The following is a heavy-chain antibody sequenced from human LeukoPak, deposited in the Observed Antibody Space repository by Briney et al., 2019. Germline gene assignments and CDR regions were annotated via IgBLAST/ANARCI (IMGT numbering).Heavy chain of an antibody. Sequence: GGSLRLSCAASGFTFSNYWMTWVRQAPGKGLEWVANIKKDGSEKYNVDSVKGRFTFSRDNSKNTLFLQMNSLRAEDTAVYYCTKGPMPRGFDHWGQGTLVTVSS. J-gene: IGHJ4*02. V-gene: IGHV3-7*03. CDR3: TKGPMPRGFDH. CDR2: IKKDGSEK. CDR1: GFTFSNYW. D-gene: IGHD3-10*01.